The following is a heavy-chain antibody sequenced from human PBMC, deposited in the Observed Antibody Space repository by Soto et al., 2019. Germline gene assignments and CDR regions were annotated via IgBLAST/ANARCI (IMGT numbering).Heavy chain of an antibody. V-gene: IGHV4-59*01. CDR3: ARDRFSGSHWPGRLLDF. D-gene: IGHD1-26*01. J-gene: IGHJ4*02. CDR2: IYYSGST. Sequence: SETLSLTCTVSGGSISSYYWSWIRQPPGKGLEWIGYIYYSGSTNYNPSLKSRVTISVDTSKNQFSLKLSSVTAADTAVYYCARDRFSGSHWPGRLLDFWGQGTLVTVSS. CDR1: GGSISSYY.